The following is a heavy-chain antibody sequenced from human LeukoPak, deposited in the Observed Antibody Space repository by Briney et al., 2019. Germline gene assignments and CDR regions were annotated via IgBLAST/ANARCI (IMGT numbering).Heavy chain of an antibody. D-gene: IGHD3-9*01. CDR3: ARRHALLRYFDWSGKQGAFDI. V-gene: IGHV4-34*01. Sequence: SETLSLTCAVYGGSFSGYYWSWIRQPPGKGLEWIGEINHSGSTNYNPSLKSRVTISVDTSKNQFSLKLSSVTAADTAVYYCARRHALLRYFDWSGKQGAFDIRGQGTMVTVSS. CDR2: INHSGST. J-gene: IGHJ3*02. CDR1: GGSFSGYY.